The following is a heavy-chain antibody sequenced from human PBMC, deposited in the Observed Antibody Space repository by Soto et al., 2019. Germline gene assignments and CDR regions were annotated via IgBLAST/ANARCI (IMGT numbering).Heavy chain of an antibody. CDR3: EKTGGSGWPFAS. CDR1: GCTFGDDA. J-gene: IGHJ4*02. V-gene: IGHV3-23*01. Sequence: GSLRLSCAASGCTFGDDAMSWVRQAPGRGLEWVSAITGSAGNAYYADSVKGRFTLSRDNSRNTVYLQMNSLRAEDTALYYCEKTGGSGWPFASWARGTLVNVPS. D-gene: IGHD6-19*01. CDR2: ITGSAGNA.